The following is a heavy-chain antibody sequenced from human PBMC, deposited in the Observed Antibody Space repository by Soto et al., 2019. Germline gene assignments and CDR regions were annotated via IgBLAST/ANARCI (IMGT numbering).Heavy chain of an antibody. J-gene: IGHJ5*02. Sequence: GGSLRLSCAASGFTFSSYAMHWVRQAPGKGLEWVAVISYDGSNKYYADSVNGRFTISRDNSKNTLYLQMNSLRAEDTAVYYCARDTAPYSSGPSGGPWGQGTLVTVSS. V-gene: IGHV3-30-3*01. CDR1: GFTFSSYA. CDR2: ISYDGSNK. CDR3: ARDTAPYSSGPSGGP. D-gene: IGHD6-19*01.